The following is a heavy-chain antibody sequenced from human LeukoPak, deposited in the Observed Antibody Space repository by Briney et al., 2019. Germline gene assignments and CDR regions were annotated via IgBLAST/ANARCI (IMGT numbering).Heavy chain of an antibody. CDR1: GGSISSGSCY. J-gene: IGHJ6*03. CDR3: ARDYGYSDGFYYYYMDV. CDR2: IYTSGST. D-gene: IGHD5-18*01. Sequence: NTSETLSLTCTVSGGSISSGSCYWSWIRQPAGKGLEWIGRIYTSGSTNYNPSLKSRVTISVDTSKNQFSLKLSSVTAADTAVYYCARDYGYSDGFYYYYMDVWGKGTTGTVSS. V-gene: IGHV4-61*02.